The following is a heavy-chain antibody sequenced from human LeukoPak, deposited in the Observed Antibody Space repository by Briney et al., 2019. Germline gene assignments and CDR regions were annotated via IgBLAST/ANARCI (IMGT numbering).Heavy chain of an antibody. D-gene: IGHD4-11*01. Sequence: PSETLSLTCTVSGGSISSGGYYWSWIRQPPGKGLEWIGYIYYSGSTNYNPSLKSRVTISVDTSKNQFSLKLISVTAADTAVYYCARDRVRGNSNPFFDYWGQGTLVTVSS. J-gene: IGHJ4*02. CDR3: ARDRVRGNSNPFFDY. V-gene: IGHV4-61*08. CDR1: GGSISSGGYY. CDR2: IYYSGST.